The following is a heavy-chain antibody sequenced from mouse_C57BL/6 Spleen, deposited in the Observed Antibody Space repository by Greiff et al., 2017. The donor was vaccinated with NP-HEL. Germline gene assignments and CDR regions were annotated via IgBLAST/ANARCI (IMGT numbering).Heavy chain of an antibody. CDR3: ASITTVVGDWYFDV. Sequence: EVQRVESGGGLVKPGGSLKLSCAASGFTFSSYAMSWVRQTPEKRLEWVATISDGGSYTYYPDNVKGRFTISRDNAKNNLYLQMSHLKSEDTAMYYCASITTVVGDWYFDVWGTGTTVTVSS. CDR1: GFTFSSYA. CDR2: ISDGGSYT. J-gene: IGHJ1*03. D-gene: IGHD1-1*01. V-gene: IGHV5-4*01.